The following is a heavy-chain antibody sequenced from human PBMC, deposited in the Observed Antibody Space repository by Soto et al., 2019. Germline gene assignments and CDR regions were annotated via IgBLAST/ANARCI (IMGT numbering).Heavy chain of an antibody. CDR3: ARSDYGDYRRRFKP. Sequence: EVQLVQSGAEVKQPGESLKISCQGSGFDFGTSWIAWVRQMPGKGPEWMAIIYPGASDTKYSPSFRDHVTISADKSISTAYLQWSRLKASDSAIYYCARSDYGDYRRRFKPWGQGTLVTVSS. J-gene: IGHJ5*02. D-gene: IGHD4-17*01. CDR2: IYPGASDT. CDR1: GFDFGTSW. V-gene: IGHV5-51*01.